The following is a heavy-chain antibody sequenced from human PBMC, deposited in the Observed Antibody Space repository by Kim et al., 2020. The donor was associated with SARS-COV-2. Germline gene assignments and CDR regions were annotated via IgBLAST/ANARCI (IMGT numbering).Heavy chain of an antibody. D-gene: IGHD4-17*01. Sequence: SETLSLTCTVSGGSISSYYWSWIRQPPGKGLEWIGYIYYSGSTNYNPSLKSRVTISVDTSKNQFSLKLSSVTAADTAVYYCARFLTTVTTQAFDIWGQGTMVTVSS. J-gene: IGHJ3*02. CDR3: ARFLTTVTTQAFDI. V-gene: IGHV4-59*01. CDR2: IYYSGST. CDR1: GGSISSYY.